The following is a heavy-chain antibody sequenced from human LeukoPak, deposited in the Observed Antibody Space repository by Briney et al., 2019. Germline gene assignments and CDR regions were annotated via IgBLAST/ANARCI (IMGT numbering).Heavy chain of an antibody. Sequence: SETLSLTCTVSGGSIGDYHWSWIRQPVGKGLEWIGRIHNSGSTDYNPSLKSRVIMSVDTSQNQFSLKLRSVTAADTAVYYRARQNVFDIWGQGTMVTVSS. CDR2: IHNSGST. J-gene: IGHJ3*02. D-gene: IGHD2/OR15-2a*01. V-gene: IGHV4-4*07. CDR1: GGSIGDYH. CDR3: ARQNVFDI.